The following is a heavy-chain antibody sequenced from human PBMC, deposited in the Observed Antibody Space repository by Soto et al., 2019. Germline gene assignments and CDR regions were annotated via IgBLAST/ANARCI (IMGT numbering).Heavy chain of an antibody. Sequence: GGSLRLSCAASGFTFSSYAMSWVRQAPGKGLEWVSAISGSGGSTYYADSVKGRFTIPRDNSKNTLYLQMNSLRAEDTAVYYCAKAWRYDYVWGSYRNWFDPWGQGTLVTVSS. CDR2: ISGSGGST. J-gene: IGHJ5*02. CDR3: AKAWRYDYVWGSYRNWFDP. CDR1: GFTFSSYA. D-gene: IGHD3-16*02. V-gene: IGHV3-23*01.